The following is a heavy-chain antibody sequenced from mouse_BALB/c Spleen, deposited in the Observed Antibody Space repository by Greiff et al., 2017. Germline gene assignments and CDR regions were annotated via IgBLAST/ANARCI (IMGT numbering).Heavy chain of an antibody. CDR1: GFTFSNYW. J-gene: IGHJ4*01. CDR2: IRLKSNNYAT. D-gene: IGHD2-10*02. Sequence: EVQLQQSGGGLVQPGGSMKLSCVASGFTFSNYWMNWVRQSPEKGLEWVAEIRLKSNNYATHYAESVKGRFTISRDDSKSSVYLQMNNLRAEDTGIYYCTRPQYGNYEDAMDYWGQGTSVTVSS. V-gene: IGHV6-6*02. CDR3: TRPQYGNYEDAMDY.